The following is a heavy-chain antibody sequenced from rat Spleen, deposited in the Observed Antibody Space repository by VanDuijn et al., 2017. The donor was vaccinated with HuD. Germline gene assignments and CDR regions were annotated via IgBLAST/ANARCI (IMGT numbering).Heavy chain of an antibody. CDR1: AYSITSSYR. D-gene: IGHD1-2*01. Sequence: EVQLQESGPGLVKPSQSLSLTCSVTAYSITSSYRWNWIRKFPGNKLEWMGYINSAGSTNYNPSLKSRISITRDTSKNQFFLQVNSVTTEDTATYYCARWGAAISTPYYVMDAWGQGASVTVSS. V-gene: IGHV3-3*01. J-gene: IGHJ4*01. CDR3: ARWGAAISTPYYVMDA. CDR2: INSAGST.